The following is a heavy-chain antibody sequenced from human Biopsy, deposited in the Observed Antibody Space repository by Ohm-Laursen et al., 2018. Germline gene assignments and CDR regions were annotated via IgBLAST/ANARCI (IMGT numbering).Heavy chain of an antibody. V-gene: IGHV4-59*07. CDR3: ARLTGDPSY. CDR1: GGSIKSYY. J-gene: IGHJ4*02. CDR2: IYYTGHT. Sequence: SDTLSLTCTVPGGSIKSYYWNWIRQSPGKGLEWIGFIYYTGHTNYNPSLKSRATISVDTSKNQFSLKVISVTAADTAVYYCARLTGDPSYWGQGILVTVSS. D-gene: IGHD7-27*01.